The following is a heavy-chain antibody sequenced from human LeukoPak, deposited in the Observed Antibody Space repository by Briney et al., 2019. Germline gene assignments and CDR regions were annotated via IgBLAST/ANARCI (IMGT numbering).Heavy chain of an antibody. D-gene: IGHD3-10*01. CDR3: ARTRYYYNSRSYGAPYYFDY. J-gene: IGHJ4*02. V-gene: IGHV4-38-2*02. CDR2: IYHSGST. CDR1: GYSISSGYY. Sequence: PSETLSLTRTVSGYSISSGYYWGWIRQPPGKGLEWIGSIYHSGSTYYNPSLKSRVTISVDTSKNQFSLKLSSVTAADTAVYYCARTRYYYNSRSYGAPYYFDYWGQETLVTVSS.